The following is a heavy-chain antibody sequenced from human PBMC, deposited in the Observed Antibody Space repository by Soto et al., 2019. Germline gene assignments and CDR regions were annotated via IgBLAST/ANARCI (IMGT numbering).Heavy chain of an antibody. CDR2: ISPNSGGT. CDR3: ARVLTVTTDAFDI. J-gene: IGHJ3*02. Sequence: QVQLVQSGAEVKKPGASVKVSCKASGYTYTGYYMHWVRQAPGEGLEWMGWISPNSGGTNYAQKFQGWVTMTRDTSISTAYMELSRLRSDDTAEYYCARVLTVTTDAFDIWGQGTMVTVSS. CDR1: GYTYTGYY. V-gene: IGHV1-2*04. D-gene: IGHD1-7*01.